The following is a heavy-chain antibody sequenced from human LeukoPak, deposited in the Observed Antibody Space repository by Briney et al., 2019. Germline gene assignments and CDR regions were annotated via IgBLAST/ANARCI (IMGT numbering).Heavy chain of an antibody. Sequence: GGSLRLSCAASGFTFSDYSMNWVRQAPGKGLEWISYVGISSDNTKYADSVKGRFTISGDSAKNSVFLQMNSLRVEDTAVYYCARDHRYAFDNWGQGTLVTVSS. J-gene: IGHJ4*02. CDR1: GFTFSDYS. CDR3: ARDHRYAFDN. D-gene: IGHD5-12*01. V-gene: IGHV3-48*04. CDR2: VGISSDNT.